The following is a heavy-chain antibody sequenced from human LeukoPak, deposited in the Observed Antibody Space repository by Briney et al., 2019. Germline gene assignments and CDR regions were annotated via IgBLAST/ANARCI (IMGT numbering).Heavy chain of an antibody. V-gene: IGHV4-39*01. D-gene: IGHD5-24*01. CDR1: GGSVSSSPYY. CDR2: IYYSGNT. Sequence: PSETLSLTCTVSGGSVSSSPYYWGWIRQPPGKGLEWIGSIYYSGNTYYNPSLKSRVTISIDTSKNQFSLNLSSVTAADTAVYYCARQFGDGYNIFYFYYYMDVWGKGTTVTISS. CDR3: ARQFGDGYNIFYFYYYMDV. J-gene: IGHJ6*03.